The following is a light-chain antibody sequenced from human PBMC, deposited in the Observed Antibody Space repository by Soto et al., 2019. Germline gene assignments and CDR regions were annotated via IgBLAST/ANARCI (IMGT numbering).Light chain of an antibody. V-gene: IGKV3-20*01. CDR3: QQFASTPRM. Sequence: EIVLTQSPGTLSLSPGESATLSCRASQSVDRNYLAWYQQRPGQAPRLLIYGASSRATGIPPRFSGSGSGTEFVLTISGLEAKDFAVYYCQQFASTPRMFGQGTKVETK. J-gene: IGKJ1*01. CDR2: GAS. CDR1: QSVDRNY.